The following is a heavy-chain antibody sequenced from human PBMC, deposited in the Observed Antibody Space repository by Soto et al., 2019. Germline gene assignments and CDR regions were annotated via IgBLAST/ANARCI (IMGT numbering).Heavy chain of an antibody. V-gene: IGHV5-51*01. CDR3: AGHTNEFWSGYSTRGWFDP. Sequence: SVKISSNGSVDSFSNYLIACVRQIPGKGLEWMGSISAGDSGTRYSQSLQAQVTISTDTSINTVYLQWSSLKAPDTDKYYCAGHTNEFWSGYSTRGWFDPWGQGTLVTVSS. J-gene: IGHJ5*02. D-gene: IGHD3-3*01. CDR2: ISAGDSGT. CDR1: VDSFSNYL.